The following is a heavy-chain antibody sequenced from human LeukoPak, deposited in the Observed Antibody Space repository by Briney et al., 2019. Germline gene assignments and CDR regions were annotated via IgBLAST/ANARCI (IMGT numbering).Heavy chain of an antibody. J-gene: IGHJ4*02. D-gene: IGHD2-21*01. CDR1: GGTLSSYA. Sequence: SLKVSCKASGGTLSSYAISWGRHAPGQGEEWMWGIILIFGTANYAQTFQGRVTITADASTSTAYMEVSSLRSEDTAVYYCAREMSVNCGGDCYLFMFDYWGQGTLVTVSS. CDR2: IILIFGTA. V-gene: IGHV1-69*01. CDR3: AREMSVNCGGDCYLFMFDY.